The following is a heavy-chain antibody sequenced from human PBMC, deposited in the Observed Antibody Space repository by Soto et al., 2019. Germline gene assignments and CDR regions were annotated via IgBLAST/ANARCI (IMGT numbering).Heavy chain of an antibody. J-gene: IGHJ4*02. D-gene: IGHD3-10*01. CDR1: GGSFSNDI. Sequence: QVQLVQSGAEVKKPGSSVNVSCKASGGSFSNDIISWVRQAPGQGLDWMGTIIPMFGRVNYAQKLQGRVTXTPDKSXXTAYMELSSLRSDDTAVYYCASGTVYGSGSYPVDYWGQGTLVTVSS. CDR2: IIPMFGRV. CDR3: ASGTVYGSGSYPVDY. V-gene: IGHV1-69*02.